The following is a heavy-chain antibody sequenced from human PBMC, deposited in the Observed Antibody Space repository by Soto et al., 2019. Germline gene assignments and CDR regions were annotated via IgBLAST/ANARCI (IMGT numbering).Heavy chain of an antibody. V-gene: IGHV4-34*01. CDR3: ARGGDYYYMDV. J-gene: IGHJ6*03. D-gene: IGHD4-17*01. CDR2: INHSGST. CDR1: GGSFSGYY. Sequence: SETLSLTCAVYGGSFSGYYWSWIRQPPGKGLEWIGEINHSGSTNYNPSLKSRVTISVDTSKNQFSLKLSSVTAADTAVYYCARGGDYYYMDVWGKGTTVTVSS.